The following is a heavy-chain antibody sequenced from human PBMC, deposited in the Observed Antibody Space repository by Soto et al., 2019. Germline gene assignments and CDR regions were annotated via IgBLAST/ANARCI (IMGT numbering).Heavy chain of an antibody. V-gene: IGHV1-18*01. CDR1: GYTFTSYG. CDR2: ISAYNGNT. J-gene: IGHJ6*02. Sequence: GASVKVSCKASGYTFTSYGISWVRQAPGQGLEWMGWISAYNGNTNYAQKLQGRVTMTTDTSTSTAYMELRSLRSDDTAVYYCARDRRIAVAPYYYYGMDVWGQGTRVTVSS. CDR3: ARDRRIAVAPYYYYGMDV. D-gene: IGHD6-19*01.